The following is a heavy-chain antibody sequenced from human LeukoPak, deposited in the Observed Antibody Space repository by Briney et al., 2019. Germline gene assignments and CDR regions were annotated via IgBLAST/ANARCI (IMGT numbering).Heavy chain of an antibody. D-gene: IGHD4/OR15-4a*01. J-gene: IGHJ4*02. CDR3: TRNIWCDY. CDR2: IRSKPYGGTT. Sequence: GGSLRLSCTASGFTFGDYAMSWFRQAPGKGLEWVGFIRSKPYGGTTEYAASVKGRFTISRDESKSIACLQMHSLKTEDTAVYYCTRNIWCDYWGQGTLVTVSS. CDR1: GFTFGDYA. V-gene: IGHV3-49*03.